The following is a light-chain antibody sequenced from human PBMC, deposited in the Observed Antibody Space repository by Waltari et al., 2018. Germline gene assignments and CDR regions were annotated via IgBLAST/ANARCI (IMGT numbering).Light chain of an antibody. CDR1: SSDVGGYNY. J-gene: IGLJ2*01. V-gene: IGLV2-8*01. CDR3: SSYAGSNIVI. Sequence: QSALTPPPSPSGPPGQSVTISCTGTSSDVGGYNYVSWYQQYPGKAPQLMIYDVTKRPSGVPDRFSGAKSGNTASLTVSGLQAEDEADYYCSSYAGSNIVIFGGGTKLTVL. CDR2: DVT.